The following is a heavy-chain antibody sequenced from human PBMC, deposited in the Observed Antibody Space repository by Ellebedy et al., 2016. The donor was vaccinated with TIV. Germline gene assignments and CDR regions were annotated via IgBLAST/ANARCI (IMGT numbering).Heavy chain of an antibody. J-gene: IGHJ6*03. CDR3: ARKYYYGSGSYWGSYYYYYYYMDV. Sequence: SETLSLXCAVFRGSFSSYDWTWIRQPPGKGLEWIGEINQSGSTNYNPSLKSRVTISVDTSKNQFSLKLSSVTAADTAVYYCARKYYYGSGSYWGSYYYYYYYMDVWGKGTTVTVSS. D-gene: IGHD3-10*01. CDR1: RGSFSSYD. CDR2: INQSGST. V-gene: IGHV4-34*01.